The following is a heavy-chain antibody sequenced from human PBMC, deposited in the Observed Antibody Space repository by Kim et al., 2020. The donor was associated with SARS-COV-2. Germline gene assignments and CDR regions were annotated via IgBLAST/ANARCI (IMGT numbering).Heavy chain of an antibody. J-gene: IGHJ5*02. D-gene: IGHD4-17*01. Sequence: ARKFQGRVTMSEDTSTDTASMELSSLRSEDTAVYYCATSTTVTTSGWFDPWGQGTLVTVSS. V-gene: IGHV1-24*01. CDR3: ATSTTVTTSGWFDP.